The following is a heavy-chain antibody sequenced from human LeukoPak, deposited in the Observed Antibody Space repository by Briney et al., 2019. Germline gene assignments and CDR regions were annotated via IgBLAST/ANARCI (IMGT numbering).Heavy chain of an antibody. J-gene: IGHJ5*02. CDR2: ISYEGGTQ. Sequence: GGSLRLSCAASEDTLSPYRLHWVRQAPGTGMDRVAVISYEGGTQHYADSVKGRFIISRDNPRNTLYLQMNILRTEDTAVYYCAKEGTPQVSTWYDLWGQGTQVIVSS. V-gene: IGHV3-30*18. CDR1: EDTLSPYR. CDR3: AKEGTPQVSTWYDL. D-gene: IGHD3-10*01.